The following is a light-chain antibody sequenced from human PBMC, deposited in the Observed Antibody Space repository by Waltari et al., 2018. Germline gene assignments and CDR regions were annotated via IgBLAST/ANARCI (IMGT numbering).Light chain of an antibody. CDR1: QNVNNY. Sequence: DIVLTQSPATLSLSPGDRATLSCRASQNVNNYLAWFQQKPGQAPRLLIYDVSTRATGIPSRFTGSGSRTDFTRSISSVEPEDVAVYYCQQRSTWPLTFGGGTQVEIK. CDR2: DVS. V-gene: IGKV3-11*01. J-gene: IGKJ4*01. CDR3: QQRSTWPLT.